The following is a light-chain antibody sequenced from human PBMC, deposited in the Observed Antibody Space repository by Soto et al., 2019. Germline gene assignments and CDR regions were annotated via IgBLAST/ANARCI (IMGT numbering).Light chain of an antibody. V-gene: IGLV2-23*02. CDR1: SSDVGSYNL. CDR3: CSYAGSSDV. J-gene: IGLJ1*01. Sequence: QSALTQPASVSGSPGQSITISCTGTSSDVGSYNLVSWYQHHPGKAPKLMIYEVTKRPSGVSNRFSGSKSGNTASLTISGLQAEDEADYYCCSYAGSSDVFGTGTKLTVL. CDR2: EVT.